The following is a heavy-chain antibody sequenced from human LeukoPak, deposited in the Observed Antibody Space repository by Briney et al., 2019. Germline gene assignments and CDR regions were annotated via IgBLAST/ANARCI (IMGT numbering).Heavy chain of an antibody. CDR1: GYTFTSYG. CDR3: ARDWTGRPNDILGH. CDR2: ISAYNGNT. D-gene: IGHD3-9*01. V-gene: IGHV1-18*01. J-gene: IGHJ4*02. Sequence: ASVKVSCKASGYTFTSYGISWVRQAPGQALEWMGWISAYNGNTNYAQKLQGRVTMTTDTSTSTAYMELRSLRSDDTAVYYCARDWTGRPNDILGHWGQGTLVPVSS.